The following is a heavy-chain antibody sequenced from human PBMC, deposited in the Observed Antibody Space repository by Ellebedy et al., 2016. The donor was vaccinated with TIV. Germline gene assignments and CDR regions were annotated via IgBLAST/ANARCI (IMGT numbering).Heavy chain of an antibody. D-gene: IGHD6-19*01. CDR1: GDSVSNNGVT. CDR2: AYYRSTWIY. Sequence: SQTLSLTCAISGDSVSNNGVTWNWIRQSQSRGLEWLGRAYYRSTWIYNYSVSVYSRITINPDTSKNQFSLQLNSVTPEDTAVYYCARYNSGWKIFDYWGQGTLVTVSS. J-gene: IGHJ4*02. CDR3: ARYNSGWKIFDY. V-gene: IGHV6-1*01.